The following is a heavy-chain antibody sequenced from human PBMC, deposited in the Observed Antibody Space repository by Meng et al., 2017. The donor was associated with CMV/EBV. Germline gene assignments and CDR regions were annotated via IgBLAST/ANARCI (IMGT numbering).Heavy chain of an antibody. D-gene: IGHD1-14*01. CDR1: GGSFSGYY. Sequence: SETLSLTCAVSGGSFSGYYWSWIRQPPGKGLEWIGEINHSGSTNYNPSLKSRVTISVDTSKNQFSLKLSTVTTADTAVHFCARGSVYGRFDRWGQGTLVTVSS. CDR3: ARGSVYGRFDR. CDR2: INHSGST. J-gene: IGHJ5*02. V-gene: IGHV4-34*01.